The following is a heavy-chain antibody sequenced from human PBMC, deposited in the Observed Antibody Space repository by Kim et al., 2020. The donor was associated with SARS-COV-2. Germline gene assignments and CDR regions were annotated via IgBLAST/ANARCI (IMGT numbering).Heavy chain of an antibody. CDR3: ARDRSSSWTGYYYYYYGMDV. V-gene: IGHV1-46*01. J-gene: IGHJ6*02. CDR1: GYTFTSYY. D-gene: IGHD6-13*01. CDR2: INPSGGST. Sequence: ASVKVSCKASGYTFTSYYMHWVRQAPGQGLEWMGIINPSGGSTSYAQKFQGRVTMTRDTSTSTVYMELSSLRSEDTAVYYCARDRSSSWTGYYYYYYGMDVWGQGTTVTVS.